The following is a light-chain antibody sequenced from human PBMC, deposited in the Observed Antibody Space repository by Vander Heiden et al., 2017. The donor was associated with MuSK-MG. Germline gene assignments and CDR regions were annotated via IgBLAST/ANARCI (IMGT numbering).Light chain of an antibody. J-gene: IGLJ2*01. CDR1: KLGDKY. V-gene: IGLV3-1*01. CDR3: QAWDSRHVV. CDR2: QDS. Sequence: SYELTPPPSVSVSPGQTASITCSGDKLGDKYACWYQQKPGQSPVLVIYQDSKRPSGIPERFSGSNSGNTATLTISGIQAMDEADYYCQAWDSRHVVFGGGTKLTVL.